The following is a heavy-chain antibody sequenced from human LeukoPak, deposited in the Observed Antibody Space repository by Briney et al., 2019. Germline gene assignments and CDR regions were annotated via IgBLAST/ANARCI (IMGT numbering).Heavy chain of an antibody. CDR2: ILSDGSIQ. CDR1: GLTFGTYA. CDR3: ARGAILGGYNLIDD. V-gene: IGHV3-30*04. J-gene: IGHJ4*02. D-gene: IGHD1-26*01. Sequence: PGGPLRLSCAASGLTFGTYAMHWVRQATGKGQEWVAVILSDGSIQNTADSVRGRFIISRDNSKNTLFLQMNRLRTEDTAVYYCARGAILGGYNLIDDWGQGTLVTVSS.